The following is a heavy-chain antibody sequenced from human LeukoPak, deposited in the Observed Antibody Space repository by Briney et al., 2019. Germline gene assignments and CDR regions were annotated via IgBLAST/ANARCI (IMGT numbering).Heavy chain of an antibody. CDR3: VKEGTVTLDY. CDR2: ISISGDFI. Sequence: GGSLRLSCAASGFSFSSYSVNWVRQAPGRGLECVSSISISGDFIYYADSVEGRFTISRDNAKNSLYLQMNSLRAEDTAVYYCVKEGTVTLDYWGQGTLVTVSS. J-gene: IGHJ4*02. V-gene: IGHV3-21*01. CDR1: GFSFSSYS. D-gene: IGHD4-17*01.